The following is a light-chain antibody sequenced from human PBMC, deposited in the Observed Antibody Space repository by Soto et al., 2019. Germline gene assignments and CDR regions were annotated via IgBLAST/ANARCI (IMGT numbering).Light chain of an antibody. Sequence: DIQMTQSPSTLSASVGDGATISCRASKSIGSWLAWYQQKPGRAPKLLIYDASRLQSGVPSRFSGTVSGTEFTLSISSLQPDDYALYYCLQYNSYPGTFGEGTRLEIK. V-gene: IGKV1-5*01. CDR2: DAS. CDR3: LQYNSYPGT. CDR1: KSIGSW. J-gene: IGKJ5*01.